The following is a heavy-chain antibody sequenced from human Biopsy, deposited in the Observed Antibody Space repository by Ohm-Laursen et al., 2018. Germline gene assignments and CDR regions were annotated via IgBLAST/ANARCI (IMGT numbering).Heavy chain of an antibody. CDR2: VYYNGNT. CDR3: ATTTMDTSGWFGNYFDS. Sequence: GTLSLTCAVTYGSISGHFWSWIRQAPGKGLEWIGYVYYNGNTNYSPSLKSRATISLDTSKDRFSLKLTSLTAADTAVYYCATTTMDTSGWFGNYFDSWGQGTLVTVSS. D-gene: IGHD6-19*01. J-gene: IGHJ4*02. V-gene: IGHV4-59*08. CDR1: YGSISGHF.